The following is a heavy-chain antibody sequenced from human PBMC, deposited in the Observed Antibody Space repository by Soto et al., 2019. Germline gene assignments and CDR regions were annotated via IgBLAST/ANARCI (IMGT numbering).Heavy chain of an antibody. D-gene: IGHD7-27*01. CDR1: GFIFSSFG. V-gene: IGHV3-33*01. CDR3: VRDLLGSGGHFDY. CDR2: IGYDGSNT. J-gene: IGHJ4*02. Sequence: GVSLRLSCAASGFIFSSFGMHWVRQAPGKGLEWVAHIGYDGSNTYYADSVKGRFTISRDNSRNTVYLQMNSLRAEDTAVYHCVRDLLGSGGHFDYWGQGTPVTVSS.